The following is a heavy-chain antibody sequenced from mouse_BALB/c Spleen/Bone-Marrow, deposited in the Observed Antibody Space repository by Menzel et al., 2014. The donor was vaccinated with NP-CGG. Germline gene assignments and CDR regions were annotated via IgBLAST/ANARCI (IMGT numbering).Heavy chain of an antibody. Sequence: VQLQQSGPELVKPGASVKISCKASGYTFTDYNMHWVKQSHGKSLEWIEYIYPYNDGTGYNQKFKSKATLTVDNSSSTAYMELRSLTSEDSAVYYCARLGRDYWGQGTTLTVSS. V-gene: IGHV1S29*02. CDR2: IYPYNDGT. J-gene: IGHJ2*01. CDR3: ARLGRDY. D-gene: IGHD4-1*01. CDR1: GYTFTDYN.